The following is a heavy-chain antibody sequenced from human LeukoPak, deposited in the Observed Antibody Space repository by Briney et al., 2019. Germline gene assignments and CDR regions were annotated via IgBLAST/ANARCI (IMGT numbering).Heavy chain of an antibody. CDR2: IWYDGSNK. CDR3: ARDVPHNWFDT. Sequence: GRSLRLSCAASGFTFSRYGMNWVRQAPGKGLEWVANIWYDGSNKYYRDSLEGRFTISRDNAKNTLYLQMNSLRAEDTAVYYCARDVPHNWFDTWGQGTLVTVSS. V-gene: IGHV3-33*01. J-gene: IGHJ5*02. CDR1: GFTFSRYG.